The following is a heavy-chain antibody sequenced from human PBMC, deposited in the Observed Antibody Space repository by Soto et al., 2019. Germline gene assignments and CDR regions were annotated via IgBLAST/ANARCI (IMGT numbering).Heavy chain of an antibody. V-gene: IGHV4-4*02. CDR2: IYHSGST. Sequence: QVQLQESGPGLVKPSGTLSLTCAVSGGSISSSNWWSWVRQPPGKGLEWIGEIYHSGSTNYNPSLKSRVTISVDKSKNQFSLKLSSVTAADTAMYYCARDRVGDIVATTPTYGMDVWGQGTTVTVSS. CDR3: ARDRVGDIVATTPTYGMDV. D-gene: IGHD5-12*01. J-gene: IGHJ6*02. CDR1: GGSISSSNW.